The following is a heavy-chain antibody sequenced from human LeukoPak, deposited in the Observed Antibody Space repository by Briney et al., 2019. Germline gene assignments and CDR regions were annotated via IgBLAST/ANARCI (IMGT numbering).Heavy chain of an antibody. CDR3: AREVDFGVVPNWFDP. Sequence: SETLSLNCTVSGGSISSGSYYWSWIRQPAGKGLEWIGRIYTSGSTNYNPSLKSRVTISVDTSKNQFSLKLSSVTAADTAVYYCAREVDFGVVPNWFDPWGQGTLVTVSS. D-gene: IGHD3-3*01. V-gene: IGHV4-61*02. J-gene: IGHJ5*02. CDR2: IYTSGST. CDR1: GGSISSGSYY.